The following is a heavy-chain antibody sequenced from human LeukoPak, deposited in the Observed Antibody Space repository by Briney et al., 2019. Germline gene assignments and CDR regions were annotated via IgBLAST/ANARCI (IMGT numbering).Heavy chain of an antibody. Sequence: ASVKVSCKASGFTFTSSAMQWVRQARGQRLEWIGWIVVGSGNTNYAQKFQERVTTTRDMSTSTAYMELSSLRSEDTAVYYCAAIKSPVAGIDYWGQGTLVTVSS. CDR2: IVVGSGNT. V-gene: IGHV1-58*02. CDR1: GFTFTSSA. CDR3: AAIKSPVAGIDY. J-gene: IGHJ4*02. D-gene: IGHD6-19*01.